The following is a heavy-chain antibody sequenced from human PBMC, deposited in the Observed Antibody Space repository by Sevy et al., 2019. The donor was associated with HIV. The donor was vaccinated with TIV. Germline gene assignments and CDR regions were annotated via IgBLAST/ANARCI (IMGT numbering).Heavy chain of an antibody. D-gene: IGHD7-27*01. Sequence: ASVKVSCKVSGYTLSELFMQWVRQAPGKGLQWMGKIDPEDGETIYAQKFQGRITMTEDTSTDTAYMELNSLTSDDTAVYYCATTVYTGAYSGVDYWGQGTLVTVSS. CDR2: IDPEDGET. V-gene: IGHV1-24*01. J-gene: IGHJ4*02. CDR1: GYTLSELF. CDR3: ATTVYTGAYSGVDY.